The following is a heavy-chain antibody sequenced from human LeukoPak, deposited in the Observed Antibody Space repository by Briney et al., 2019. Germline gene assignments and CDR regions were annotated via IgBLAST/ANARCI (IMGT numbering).Heavy chain of an antibody. Sequence: GGSLRLSCAGSGFTFSGYNMNWVRQAPGKGLEWVSYISSSSSHIYYADSVRGRFTISRDNAKNSLYLQMNSLRADDTAVYYCARFAAGGSYYYYMDVWGKGTTVTVSS. CDR2: ISSSSSHI. V-gene: IGHV3-48*01. J-gene: IGHJ6*03. D-gene: IGHD6-25*01. CDR1: GFTFSGYN. CDR3: ARFAAGGSYYYYMDV.